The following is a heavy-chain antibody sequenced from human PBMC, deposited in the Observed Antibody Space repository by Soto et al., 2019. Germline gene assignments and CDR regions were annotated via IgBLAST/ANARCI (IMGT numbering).Heavy chain of an antibody. V-gene: IGHV1-69*06. J-gene: IGHJ4*02. CDR2: IIPIYGTP. Sequence: QVQMVQSGAEVKKFGSSVKVSCKPSGGAFSTYTVSWVRQAPGQGLEWMGGIIPIYGTPKYAQKFQGRVTITADRSTSTVDMELSNLRSEDTAVYYCAKASEYSGSYPFDYWAREPWSPSP. D-gene: IGHD1-26*01. CDR3: AKASEYSGSYPFDY. CDR1: GGAFSTYT.